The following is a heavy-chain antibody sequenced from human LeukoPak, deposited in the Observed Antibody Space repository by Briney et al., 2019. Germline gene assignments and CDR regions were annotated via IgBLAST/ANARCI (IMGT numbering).Heavy chain of an antibody. CDR1: GGSISSYY. CDR3: ARHSGIAAAKRTFVY. Sequence: SETLSLTCTVSGGSISSYYWSWIRQPPGKGLEWIGFIYYSGSTNYNPSLKSRVTISVDTSKTQFSLKLSSVTAADTAVYYCARHSGIAAAKRTFVYWGQGTLVTVSS. V-gene: IGHV4-59*08. J-gene: IGHJ4*02. CDR2: IYYSGST. D-gene: IGHD6-13*01.